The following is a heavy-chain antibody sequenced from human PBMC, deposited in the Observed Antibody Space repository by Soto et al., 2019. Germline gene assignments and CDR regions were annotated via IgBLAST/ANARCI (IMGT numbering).Heavy chain of an antibody. CDR2: ISYDGSNK. CDR1: GFTFSSYG. CDR3: AKDSGRGRYGSWSYYGMDV. D-gene: IGHD6-13*01. J-gene: IGHJ6*02. Sequence: GGSLRLSCAASGFTFSSYGMHWVRQAPGKGLEWVAVISYDGSNKYYADSVKGRFTISRDNSKNTLYLQMNSLRAEDTAVYYCAKDSGRGRYGSWSYYGMDVWGQGTTVTVSS. V-gene: IGHV3-30*18.